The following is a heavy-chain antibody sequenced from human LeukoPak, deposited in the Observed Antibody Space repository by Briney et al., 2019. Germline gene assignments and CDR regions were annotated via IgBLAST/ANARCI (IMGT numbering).Heavy chain of an antibody. J-gene: IGHJ4*02. Sequence: SETLSLTFAVSGVAFSNYYWSWVRQSPRQGLEWIGEINHSGYTNYNPSLKSRVTMSIDTSKNQFSLLLTSVTAADAGVYYCTRAAAGHPDWGQGTLVTVSS. CDR1: GVAFSNYY. V-gene: IGHV4-34*01. CDR2: INHSGYT. D-gene: IGHD6-19*01. CDR3: TRAAAGHPD.